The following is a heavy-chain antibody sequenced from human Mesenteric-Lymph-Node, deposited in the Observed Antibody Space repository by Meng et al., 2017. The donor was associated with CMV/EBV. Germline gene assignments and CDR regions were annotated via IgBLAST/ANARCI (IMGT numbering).Heavy chain of an antibody. V-gene: IGHV3-48*03. J-gene: IGHJ3*02. CDR2: ISSSGATI. Sequence: GGSLRLSCAASRFTFSSYEMNWVRQAPGKGLEWVSYISSSGATIFYADSVKGRFTISRDNARNSLFLQMSSLRTEDTAVYYCVRETGPQSTQAFDIWGQGTMVTVSS. CDR3: VRETGPQSTQAFDI. D-gene: IGHD1-14*01. CDR1: RFTFSSYE.